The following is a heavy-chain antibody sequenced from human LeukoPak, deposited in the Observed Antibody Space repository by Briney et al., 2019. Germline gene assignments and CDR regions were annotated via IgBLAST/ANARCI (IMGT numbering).Heavy chain of an antibody. CDR1: GFTFSSYG. Sequence: GGSLRLSCAASGFTFSSYGMSWVRQAPGKGLEWVSAISGSGGSTYYADSVKGRFTISRDNSKNTLYLQMNSLRAEDTAVYYCAKDRRSGIVVAGTTDYWGQGTLVTVSS. D-gene: IGHD6-19*01. CDR3: AKDRRSGIVVAGTTDY. CDR2: ISGSGGST. V-gene: IGHV3-23*01. J-gene: IGHJ4*02.